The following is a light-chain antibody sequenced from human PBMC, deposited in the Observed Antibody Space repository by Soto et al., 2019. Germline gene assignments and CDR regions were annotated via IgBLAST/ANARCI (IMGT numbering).Light chain of an antibody. Sequence: QYALTQPASVSGSPGQSITISCTGTSSDVGGYNYVSWYQQHPGKAPKLMIYDVSNWPSGVSNRSSGSKSGNTASLTISGLQAEDEADYYGSSYTSSSTLVVFGGGTKLTVL. CDR2: DVS. CDR3: SSYTSSSTLVV. CDR1: SSDVGGYNY. V-gene: IGLV2-14*01. J-gene: IGLJ2*01.